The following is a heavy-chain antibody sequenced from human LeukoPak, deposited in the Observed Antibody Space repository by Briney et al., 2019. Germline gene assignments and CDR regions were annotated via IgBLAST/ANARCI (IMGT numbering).Heavy chain of an antibody. J-gene: IGHJ4*02. CDR1: GFTFSSHA. CDR2: ISISGDIT. Sequence: GGSLRLSCAVSGFTFSSHAMTWVRQAPGKGLEWVSGISISGDITYYADSVQGRFIIARDNSKNTVYLQMNSLRVEDTAVYYCANEEVPNDYWGQGTLVTVSS. D-gene: IGHD4/OR15-4a*01. CDR3: ANEEVPNDY. V-gene: IGHV3-23*01.